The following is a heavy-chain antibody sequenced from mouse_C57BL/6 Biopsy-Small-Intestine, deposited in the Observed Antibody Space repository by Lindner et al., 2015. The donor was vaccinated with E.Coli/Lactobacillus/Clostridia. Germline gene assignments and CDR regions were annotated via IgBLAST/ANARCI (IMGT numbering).Heavy chain of an antibody. D-gene: IGHD4-1*01. CDR3: ASWDYFDY. CDR2: INPGSGGT. CDR1: GYAFTNYL. J-gene: IGHJ2*01. Sequence: VQLQESGAGLVRPGTSVKVSCKASGYAFTNYLIEWVKQRPGQGLEWIGVINPGSGGTNYNEKFKGKATLTADKSSSTAYMQLSSLTSEDSAVYFCASWDYFDYWGQGTTLTVSS. V-gene: IGHV1-54*01.